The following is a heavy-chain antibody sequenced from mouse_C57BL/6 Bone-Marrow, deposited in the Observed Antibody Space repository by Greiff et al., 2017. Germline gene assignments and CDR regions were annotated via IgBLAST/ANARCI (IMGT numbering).Heavy chain of an antibody. CDR2: ISNGGGST. D-gene: IGHD2-4*01. CDR1: GFTFSDYY. Sequence: EVKLMESGGGLVQPGGSLKLSCAASGFTFSDYYMYWVRQTPEKRLEWVAYISNGGGSTYYPDTVKGRFTISRDNAKNTLYLQMSRLKSEDTAMYYCARHDYEAFAYWGQGTLVTVSA. CDR3: ARHDYEAFAY. V-gene: IGHV5-12*01. J-gene: IGHJ3*01.